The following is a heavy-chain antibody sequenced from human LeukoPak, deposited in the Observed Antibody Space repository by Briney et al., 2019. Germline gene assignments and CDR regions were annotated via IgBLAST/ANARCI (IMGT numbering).Heavy chain of an antibody. CDR3: ATKYSYGSDYYYGMDV. D-gene: IGHD5-18*01. J-gene: IGHJ6*02. CDR1: GYTFTSYA. Sequence: GASVKVSCKASGYTFTSYAMHWVRQAPGQRLEWMGWINAGNGNTKYSQKFQGRVTITRDTSASTAYMELSSLRSEDTAVYYCATKYSYGSDYYYGMDVWGQGTTVTVSS. V-gene: IGHV1-3*01. CDR2: INAGNGNT.